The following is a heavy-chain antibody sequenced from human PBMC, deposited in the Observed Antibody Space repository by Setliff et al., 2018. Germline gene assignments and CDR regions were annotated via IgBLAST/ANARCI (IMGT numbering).Heavy chain of an antibody. Sequence: ASVKVSCKASGYIFSAYHVRWVRQAPGQGPEWVGCIRPLRGDTKSAQKFQGRLTMTVDASINTAFMELTGLPSDDTAVYYCARAPSGTCFYHFFSYMDVLGKVTTVTVSS. CDR2: IRPLRGDT. V-gene: IGHV1-2*02. J-gene: IGHJ6*03. D-gene: IGHD1-7*01. CDR1: GYIFSAYH. CDR3: ARAPSGTCFYHFFSYMDV.